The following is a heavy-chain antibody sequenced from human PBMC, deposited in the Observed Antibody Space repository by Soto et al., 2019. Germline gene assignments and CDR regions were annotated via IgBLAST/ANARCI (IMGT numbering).Heavy chain of an antibody. V-gene: IGHV1-18*04. CDR1: GYAFGGYA. CDR3: ARPSGSYGDCAWSLPY. D-gene: IGHD2-21*02. Sequence: QVQLVQSEAELKKTGASVKVSCKASGYAFGGYAMSWVRQAPGQGLEWMGWVSAYTGHTDYAQKFQGRVYMTTDTSTSTAYMELGSLTPDDTAVYYCARPSGSYGDCAWSLPYWGQGTLVTVSS. CDR2: VSAYTGHT. J-gene: IGHJ4*02.